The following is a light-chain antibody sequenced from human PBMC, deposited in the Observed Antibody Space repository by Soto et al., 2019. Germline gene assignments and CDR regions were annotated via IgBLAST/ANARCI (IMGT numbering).Light chain of an antibody. CDR1: SSDVGAYNY. CDR3: SAYTSTNHYV. V-gene: IGLV2-14*03. J-gene: IGLJ1*01. CDR2: DVT. Sequence: QSALTQPASVSGSPGQSITVSCTGASSDVGAYNYVSWYQQHPGQAPKLLIYDVTARPSGVSIRFSGSKSGNTASLTISGLQAEDEADYYCSAYTSTNHYVFGSGTKVTVL.